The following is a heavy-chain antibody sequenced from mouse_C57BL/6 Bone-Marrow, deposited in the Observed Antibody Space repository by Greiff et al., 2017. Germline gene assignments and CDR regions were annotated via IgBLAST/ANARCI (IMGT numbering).Heavy chain of an antibody. J-gene: IGHJ4*01. V-gene: IGHV1-82*01. Sequence: QVQLKESGPELVKPGASVKISCKASGYAFSSSWMNWVKQRPGKGLEWIGRIYPGDGDTNYNGKFKGKATLTADKSSSTAYMQLSSLTSEDSAVYFCARSDYGKGRAMDYWGQGTSVTVSS. D-gene: IGHD2-1*01. CDR1: GYAFSSSW. CDR2: IYPGDGDT. CDR3: ARSDYGKGRAMDY.